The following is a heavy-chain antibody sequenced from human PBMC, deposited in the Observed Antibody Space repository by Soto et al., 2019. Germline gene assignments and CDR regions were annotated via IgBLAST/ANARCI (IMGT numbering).Heavy chain of an antibody. Sequence: QVQLVESGGGVVQPGRSLRLSCVMSGFTFSDYGMHWVRQAPGKGLEWVAVMWYDGSNEFYADSVKGRFTISRDNSKNTLYRQLNSLRAEDTAVYYCGRVRLARVWIPGIAYWGQGILVTVSS. D-gene: IGHD5-18*01. V-gene: IGHV3-33*01. CDR3: GRVRLARVWIPGIAY. J-gene: IGHJ4*02. CDR2: MWYDGSNE. CDR1: GFTFSDYG.